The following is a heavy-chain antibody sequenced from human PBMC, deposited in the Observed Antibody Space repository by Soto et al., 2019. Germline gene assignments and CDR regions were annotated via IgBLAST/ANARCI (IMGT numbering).Heavy chain of an antibody. V-gene: IGHV3-53*01. Sequence: EVQLVESGGGFIQPGGSLRLSCVVSGLTVSRNYMTWVRQAPGKGLECVSVIYSGGSTYSADSVKGRFTISRDNSKNTVYLLMNSLRVEDTAVYYCARFSQGQPEGMDVWGQGTTVTVS. D-gene: IGHD6-13*01. CDR2: IYSGGST. CDR1: GLTVSRNY. CDR3: ARFSQGQPEGMDV. J-gene: IGHJ6*02.